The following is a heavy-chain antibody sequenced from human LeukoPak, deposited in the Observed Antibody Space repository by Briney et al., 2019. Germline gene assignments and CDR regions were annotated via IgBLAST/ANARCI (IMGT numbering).Heavy chain of an antibody. D-gene: IGHD2-15*01. CDR2: MNPNSGNT. CDR3: ARGVGSWFDP. Sequence: ASVRVSCKASGGTFNNYGVNWVRQATGQGLEWMGWMNPNSGNTGYAQKFQGRVTMTRNTSISTAYMELSSLRSEDTAVYYCARGVGSWFDPWGQGTLVTVSS. V-gene: IGHV1-8*02. CDR1: GGTFNNYG. J-gene: IGHJ5*02.